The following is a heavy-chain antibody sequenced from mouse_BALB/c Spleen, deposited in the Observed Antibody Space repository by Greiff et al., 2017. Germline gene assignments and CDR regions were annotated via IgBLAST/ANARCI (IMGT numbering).Heavy chain of an antibody. J-gene: IGHJ3*01. V-gene: IGHV5-6*01. CDR1: GFTFSSYG. CDR2: ISSGGSYT. CDR3: ARGDFWFAY. Sequence: EVQLQESGGDLVKPGGSLKLSCAASGFTFSSYGMSWVRQTPDKRLEWVATISSGGSYTYYPDSVKGRFTISRDNAKNTLYLQMSSLKSEDTAMYYCARGDFWFAYWGQGTLVTVSA.